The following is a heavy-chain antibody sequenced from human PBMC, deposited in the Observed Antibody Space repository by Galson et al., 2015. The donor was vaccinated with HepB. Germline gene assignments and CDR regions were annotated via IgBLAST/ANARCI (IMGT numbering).Heavy chain of an antibody. D-gene: IGHD3-22*01. V-gene: IGHV4-39*01. CDR1: GGSITSSGYY. CDR2: IHYSGIT. Sequence: ETLSLTCTVSGGSITSSGYYWGWIRQPPGKGLEWIGSIHYSGITSYNPSLKSRITIFVDTSKNQFSLKMRSVTAAETAVYYCARQFNPDYYDSSEEDYWGQGTLVTVSS. CDR3: ARQFNPDYYDSSEEDY. J-gene: IGHJ4*02.